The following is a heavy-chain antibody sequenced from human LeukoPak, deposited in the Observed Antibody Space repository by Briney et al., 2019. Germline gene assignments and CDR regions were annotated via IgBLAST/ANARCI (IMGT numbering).Heavy chain of an antibody. CDR2: IKQDGSEK. CDR3: ARDPGSSSWPYYYYYYMDV. Sequence: GGSLRLSCATSGFTFSTYWMTWVRQAPGKGLEWVANIKQDGSEKYYVDSVKGRFTISRDNAKNSLYLQMNSLRAEDTAVYYCARDPGSSSWPYYYYYYMDVWGKGTTVTVSS. CDR1: GFTFSTYW. D-gene: IGHD6-13*01. V-gene: IGHV3-7*01. J-gene: IGHJ6*03.